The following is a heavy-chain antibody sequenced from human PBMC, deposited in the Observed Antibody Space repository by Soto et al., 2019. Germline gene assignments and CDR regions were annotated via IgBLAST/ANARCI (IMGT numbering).Heavy chain of an antibody. CDR3: ARDSPLGYCSGGSCYSGYYYGMDV. J-gene: IGHJ6*02. CDR2: IYYSGST. CDR1: GGSISSGGYY. D-gene: IGHD2-15*01. V-gene: IGHV4-31*03. Sequence: LSLTCTVSGGSISSGGYYWSWIRQHPGKGLEWIGYIYYSGSTYYNPSLKSRVTISVDTSKNQFSLKLSSVTAADTAVYYCARDSPLGYCSGGSCYSGYYYGMDVWGQGTTVTVYS.